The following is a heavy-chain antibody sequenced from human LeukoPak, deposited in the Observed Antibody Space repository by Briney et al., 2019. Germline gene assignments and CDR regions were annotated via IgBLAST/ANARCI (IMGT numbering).Heavy chain of an antibody. Sequence: SGGSLRLSCTGSGFSFSDYAMTWVRQAPGKGLEWVSSISSSSSYIYYADSVKGRFTISRDNTKNSLYLQMNSLRAEDTAVYYCARDSPYGTAGYWGQGTLVTVSS. CDR3: ARDSPYGTAGY. CDR1: GFSFSDYA. V-gene: IGHV3-21*01. D-gene: IGHD2-8*02. CDR2: ISSSSSYI. J-gene: IGHJ4*02.